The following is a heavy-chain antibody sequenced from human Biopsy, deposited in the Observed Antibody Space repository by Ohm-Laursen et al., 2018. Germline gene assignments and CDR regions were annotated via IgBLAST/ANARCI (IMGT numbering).Heavy chain of an antibody. D-gene: IGHD3-10*01. CDR2: IIPIVGIT. J-gene: IGHJ6*02. CDR3: ARGGAGSGYYGMDV. V-gene: IGHV1-69*04. CDR1: GDTFSRSA. Sequence: SVKASCKASGDTFSRSAFFWVRQAPGQGLVYLGRIIPIVGITNHAQTFQGRITLTADKSTFMVYMELSRLRSDDTAIYYCARGGAGSGYYGMDVWGQGATVSVSS.